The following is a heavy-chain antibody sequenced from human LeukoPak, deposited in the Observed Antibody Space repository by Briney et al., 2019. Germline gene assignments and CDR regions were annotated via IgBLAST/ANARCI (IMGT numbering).Heavy chain of an antibody. J-gene: IGHJ4*02. Sequence: SETLSLTCTVSGGSFTSHYWSWIRQPPGKGLEWIGYYSGSTNYNPSPKSRATILADTSKNKFSLKLTSVTAADTAVYYCARDRYFDNWGQGILVTVSS. CDR3: ARDRYFDN. CDR1: GGSFTSHY. V-gene: IGHV4-59*11. CDR2: YSGST.